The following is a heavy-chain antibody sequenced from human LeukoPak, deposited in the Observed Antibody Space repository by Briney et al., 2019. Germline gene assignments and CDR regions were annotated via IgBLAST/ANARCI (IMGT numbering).Heavy chain of an antibody. CDR2: INPSGGST. CDR1: GYTFTSYY. Sequence: ASVKVSCKASGYTFTSYYMHWVRQAPGQGLEWMGIINPSGGSTSYAQKFQGRVTMTRDMSISTAYMELSSLRSEDTAVYYCATAQYCSSTSCPFGYWGQGTLVTVSS. D-gene: IGHD2-2*01. J-gene: IGHJ4*02. V-gene: IGHV1-46*01. CDR3: ATAQYCSSTSCPFGY.